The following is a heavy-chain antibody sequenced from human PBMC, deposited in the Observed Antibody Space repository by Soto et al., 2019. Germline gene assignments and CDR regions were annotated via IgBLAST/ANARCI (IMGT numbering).Heavy chain of an antibody. J-gene: IGHJ4*01. CDR1: GGSISSGTYY. D-gene: IGHD3-9*01. CDR2: IYYSGGT. Sequence: SETLSLTCTVSGGSISSGTYYWGWIRQPPGKGLEWIGSIYYSGGTYYNPSLKSRVTISVDTSKNQFSLKLTSVTAADTAVYYCARGDSPSRYFEMTFDYWGQGTRVTGSA. V-gene: IGHV4-39*01. CDR3: ARGDSPSRYFEMTFDY.